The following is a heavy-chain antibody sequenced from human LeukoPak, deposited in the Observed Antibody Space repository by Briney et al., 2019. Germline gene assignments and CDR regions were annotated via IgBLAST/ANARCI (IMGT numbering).Heavy chain of an antibody. V-gene: IGHV3-23*01. J-gene: IGHJ4*02. D-gene: IGHD3-9*01. CDR2: ISASGSST. CDR3: AKAWGSGYYLDY. CDR1: GFTFSSYA. Sequence: PGGSLRLSCAASGFTFSSYAMSWVRQAPGKGLEWVSSISASGSSTFYADSVKGRFTISRDNSKNTLYLQMNSLRAEDTAVYYCAKAWGSGYYLDYWGQGTLVIVSS.